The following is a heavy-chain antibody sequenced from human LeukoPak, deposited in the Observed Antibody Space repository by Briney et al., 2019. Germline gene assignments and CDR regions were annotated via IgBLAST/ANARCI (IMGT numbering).Heavy chain of an antibody. CDR1: GFTLSDHY. Sequence: GGSLRLSCAVSGFTLSDHYMDWVRQAPGKGLEWIGRSRNEGHSYSTDFAASVRGRASLSRDHSRNSLYLQINSLRTDDTAVYYCVALLRGIGYWGQGTLVTVSS. V-gene: IGHV3-72*01. J-gene: IGHJ4*02. CDR2: SRNEGHSYST. D-gene: IGHD3-10*01. CDR3: VALLRGIGY.